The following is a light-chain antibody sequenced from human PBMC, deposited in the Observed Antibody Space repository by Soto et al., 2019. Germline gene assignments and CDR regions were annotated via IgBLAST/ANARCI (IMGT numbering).Light chain of an antibody. CDR2: AAS. CDR3: QQYNSWWT. CDR1: QSISSY. Sequence: DIQITQSPSSLSASVGDRCTITCRASQSISSYLNWYQQKPGKAPKLLIYAASSLQSGVPSRFSGSGSGTDFTLTISSLQPEDFAVYYCQQYNSWWTFGQGTKVDIK. V-gene: IGKV1-39*01. J-gene: IGKJ1*01.